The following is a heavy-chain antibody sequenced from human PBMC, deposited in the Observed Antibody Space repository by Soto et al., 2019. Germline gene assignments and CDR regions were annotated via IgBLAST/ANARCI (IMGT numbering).Heavy chain of an antibody. D-gene: IGHD3-10*01. CDR2: INDSGSS. Sequence: QVQLQQWGAGLLKPSETLSLTCAVHGGSLNGYYWTWVRQPPGKGLEWIGEINDSGSSNYDPSLMRRVTISVDTSKSQFSLRLSSVTAADTAIYFCAKGGSGSYYIAPNALDVWGQGTTVTVSS. CDR3: AKGGSGSYYIAPNALDV. J-gene: IGHJ6*02. CDR1: GGSLNGYY. V-gene: IGHV4-34*01.